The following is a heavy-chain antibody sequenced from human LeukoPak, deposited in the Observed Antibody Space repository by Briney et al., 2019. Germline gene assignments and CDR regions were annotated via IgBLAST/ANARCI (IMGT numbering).Heavy chain of an antibody. D-gene: IGHD3-9*01. V-gene: IGHV4-4*07. Sequence: SETLSLTCTVSGGSISSYYWSWIRQPAGKGLEWIGRIYTSGSTNYNPSLKSRVTISVDTSKNQFSLKLSSVTAADTAVYYCARDQGVRYFDWPYFDYWGQGTLVTVSS. CDR3: ARDQGVRYFDWPYFDY. CDR2: IYTSGST. J-gene: IGHJ4*02. CDR1: GGSISSYY.